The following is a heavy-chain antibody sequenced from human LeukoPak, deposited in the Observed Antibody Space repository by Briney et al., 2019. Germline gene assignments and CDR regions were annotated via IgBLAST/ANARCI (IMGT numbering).Heavy chain of an antibody. V-gene: IGHV1-18*01. CDR1: GYTFTSYG. Sequence: ASVKVSCKASGYTFTSYGISWVRQAPGQGLEWMGWISAYNGNTNYAQKLQGRVTMTTDTSTSTAYMELRSLRSDDTAVYYCARDYDILTGYSIYYYYMDVWGKGTTVTISS. D-gene: IGHD3-9*01. CDR2: ISAYNGNT. CDR3: ARDYDILTGYSIYYYYMDV. J-gene: IGHJ6*03.